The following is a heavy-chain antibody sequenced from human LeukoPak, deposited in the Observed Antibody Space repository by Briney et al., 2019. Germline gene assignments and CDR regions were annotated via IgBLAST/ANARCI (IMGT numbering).Heavy chain of an antibody. CDR1: GGSISSYD. J-gene: IGHJ4*02. CDR2: TYTSGST. CDR3: ARVAAGKGYPFDY. D-gene: IGHD6-13*01. V-gene: IGHV4-4*07. Sequence: SETLSLTCTVSGGSISSYDWSWIRQPAGKGLEWIGRTYTSGSTNYNPSLKSRVTMSVDMSKNQFSLKLSSMIAADTAVYYCARVAAGKGYPFDYWGQGTLVTVSS.